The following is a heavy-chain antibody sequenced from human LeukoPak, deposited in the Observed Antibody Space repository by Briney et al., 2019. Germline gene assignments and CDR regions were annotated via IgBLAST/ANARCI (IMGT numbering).Heavy chain of an antibody. CDR3: AREGRDYYYGMDV. CDR2: ISGSGT. J-gene: IGHJ6*02. Sequence: GGSLRLSCATSGFTFRSYAMIWVRQAPERGLQWVSGISGSGTYYADFAKGRFTISRDNSKNTLYLQMNSLRAEDTAVYYCAREGRDYYYGMDVWGQGTTVTVSS. CDR1: GFTFRSYA. D-gene: IGHD3-10*01. V-gene: IGHV3-23*01.